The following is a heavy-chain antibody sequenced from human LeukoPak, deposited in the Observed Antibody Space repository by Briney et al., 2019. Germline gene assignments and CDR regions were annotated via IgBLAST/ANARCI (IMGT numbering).Heavy chain of an antibody. D-gene: IGHD6-13*01. CDR3: ARLKAAAGSNFDY. Sequence: GGSLRLSCAASGFTFDDYAMSWVRQAPGKGLEWVSGINWNGGNTGSADSVKGRFTISRDNAKNSLYLQMNSLRAEDTALYYCARLKAAAGSNFDYWGQGTLVTVSS. CDR2: INWNGGNT. V-gene: IGHV3-20*04. CDR1: GFTFDDYA. J-gene: IGHJ4*02.